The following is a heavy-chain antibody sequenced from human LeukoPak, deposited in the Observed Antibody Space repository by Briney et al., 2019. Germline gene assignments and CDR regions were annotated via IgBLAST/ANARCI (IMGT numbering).Heavy chain of an antibody. V-gene: IGHV1-3*01. CDR3: ARDGMGEYYDILTGSYYFDY. CDR1: GYTFTSYA. D-gene: IGHD3-9*01. Sequence: ASVKVPCKASGYTFTSYAMHWVRQAPGQRLEWMGWINAGNGNTKYSQKFQGRVTITRDTSASTAYMELSSLRSEDTAVYYCARDGMGEYYDILTGSYYFDYWGQGTLVTVSS. CDR2: INAGNGNT. J-gene: IGHJ4*02.